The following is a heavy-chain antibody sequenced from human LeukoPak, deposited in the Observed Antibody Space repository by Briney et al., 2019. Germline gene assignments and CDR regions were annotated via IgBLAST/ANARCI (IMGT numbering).Heavy chain of an antibody. CDR3: ARHRTASDY. V-gene: IGHV3-21*01. J-gene: IGHJ4*02. Sequence: GGSLRLSCAASGFTFSIYGMTWARQAPGKGLEWVSSITTSSSYIYYADSVKVRFTISRDNAKNSLYLQMTSLRAEDTAVYYCARHRTASDYWGQGTLVTVSS. D-gene: IGHD3-16*02. CDR2: ITTSSSYI. CDR1: GFTFSIYG.